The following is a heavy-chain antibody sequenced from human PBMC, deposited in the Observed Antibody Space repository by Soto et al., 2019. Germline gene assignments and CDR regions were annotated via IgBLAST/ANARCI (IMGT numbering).Heavy chain of an antibody. J-gene: IGHJ4*02. CDR2: VSHDGTLY. V-gene: IGHV3-30*18. Sequence: QVQLVESGGGVVQPGRSLRLSCSASGFIYSSCAMHWVRQAPGKGLEWLAVVSHDGTLYPYADSVKGRFTISRDNSRKRLYLQMNSLRPDDTAVYYCVKDRSDTWSFDYWGQGTLVTVSS. CDR3: VKDRSDTWSFDY. CDR1: GFIYSSCA. D-gene: IGHD2-15*01.